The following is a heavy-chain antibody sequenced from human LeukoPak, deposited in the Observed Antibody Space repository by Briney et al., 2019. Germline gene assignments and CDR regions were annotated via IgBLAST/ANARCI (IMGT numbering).Heavy chain of an antibody. D-gene: IGHD3-22*01. CDR1: GYTFTSYD. CDR3: ALYYDSSPGYFDY. CDR2: MNPNSGNT. Sequence: ASVKVSCKASGYTFTSYDINWVRQATGQGLEWMGWMNPNSGNTDYAQKFQGRVTMTRNTSISTAYMELSSLRSEDTAVYYCALYYDSSPGYFDYWGQGTLVTVSS. V-gene: IGHV1-8*01. J-gene: IGHJ4*02.